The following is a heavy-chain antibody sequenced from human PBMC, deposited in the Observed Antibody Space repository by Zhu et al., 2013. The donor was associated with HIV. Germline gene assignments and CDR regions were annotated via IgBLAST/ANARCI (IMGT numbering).Heavy chain of an antibody. CDR1: GYTLTELS. Sequence: QVQLVQSGAEVKKPGASVKVSCKVSGYTLTELSMHWVRQAPGKGLEWMGGFDPEDGETIYAQKFQGRVTMTEDTSTDTAYMELSSLRSEDTAVYYCATDPWSNWNKLRRFDYWGQGTLVTVSS. CDR3: ATDPWSNWNKLRRFDY. V-gene: IGHV1-24*01. D-gene: IGHD1-20*01. CDR2: FDPEDGET. J-gene: IGHJ4*02.